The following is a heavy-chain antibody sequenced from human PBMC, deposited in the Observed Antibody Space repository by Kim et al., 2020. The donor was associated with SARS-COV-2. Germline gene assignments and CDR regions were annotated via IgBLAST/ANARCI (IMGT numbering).Heavy chain of an antibody. CDR2: ISGSGGNT. D-gene: IGHD3-22*01. J-gene: IGHJ3*02. CDR1: GFTFSSHA. CDR3: AKDERRRYYDSSGVTDVFDI. V-gene: IGHV3-23*01. Sequence: GGSLRLSCAASGFTFSSHALSWVRQAPGKGLEWVSGISGSGGNTYYADSVKGRFTISRDNSKNTLYLQMNILGAEDTAVYYCAKDERRRYYDSSGVTDVFDIWGQGTMVTV.